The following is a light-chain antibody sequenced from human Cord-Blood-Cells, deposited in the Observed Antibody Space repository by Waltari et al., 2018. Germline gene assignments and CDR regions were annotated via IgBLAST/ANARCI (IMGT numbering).Light chain of an antibody. CDR3: QQYYSTPFP. Sequence: DIVMTQSPDSLAVSLGERATINCKSSQSVLYSSNNKNYLAWYQQKPGQPPKLLIYWASTRESGVPDRLSGRGSGTDFTLTISSLQAEDVAVYYCQQYYSTPFPFGPGTKVDI. V-gene: IGKV4-1*01. CDR1: QSVLYSSNNKNY. CDR2: WAS. J-gene: IGKJ3*01.